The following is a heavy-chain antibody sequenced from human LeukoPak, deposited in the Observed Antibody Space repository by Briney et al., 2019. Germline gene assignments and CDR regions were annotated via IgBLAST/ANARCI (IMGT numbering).Heavy chain of an antibody. CDR3: AEIPRD. CDR2: IYDSGTSATT. V-gene: IGHV4-59*11. Sequence: SETLSLTCTVSGGAITSHYWTWIRQSPVKGLEWIAYIYDSGTSATTDYNPSLKSRVTISVDTSKRQFSLRLDSVTAADTAVYYCAEIPRDWGQGTLVTVSS. J-gene: IGHJ4*02. CDR1: GGAITSHY.